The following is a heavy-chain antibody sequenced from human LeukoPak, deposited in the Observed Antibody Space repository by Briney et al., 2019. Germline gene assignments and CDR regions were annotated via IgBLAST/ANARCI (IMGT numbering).Heavy chain of an antibody. CDR1: GYTFTSYY. CDR2: INPSGGST. Sequence: ASVKVSCKASGYTFTSYYMHWVRQAPGQGLEWMGIINPSGGSTSYAQKFQGRVTMTRDTSTSTVYMELSSLRSEDTAVYYCARAQGLGSYGPHGMDVWGQGTTVTVSS. J-gene: IGHJ6*02. CDR3: ARAQGLGSYGPHGMDV. D-gene: IGHD1-26*01. V-gene: IGHV1-46*01.